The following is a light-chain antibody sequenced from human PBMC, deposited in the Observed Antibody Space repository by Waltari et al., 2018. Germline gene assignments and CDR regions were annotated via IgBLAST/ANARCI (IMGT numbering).Light chain of an antibody. J-gene: IGKJ5*01. CDR3: QHLNSYPIT. Sequence: DIQLTQSPSFLSASVGDRVTLTCRASQGISSFLAWYQQKPGKAPKLLIYVASTLQSGVPSRFSGSGSGTEFTLTISSLQPEDFATYYCQHLNSYPITFGQGTRLESK. CDR1: QGISSF. CDR2: VAS. V-gene: IGKV1-9*01.